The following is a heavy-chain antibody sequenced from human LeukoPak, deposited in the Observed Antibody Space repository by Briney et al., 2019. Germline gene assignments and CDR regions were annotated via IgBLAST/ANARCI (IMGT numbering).Heavy chain of an antibody. CDR1: GFTFSTYA. J-gene: IGHJ4*02. CDR3: AKDRRQWPTDFDY. CDR2: ISGSAGST. V-gene: IGHV3-23*01. Sequence: GGSLTLSCAASGFTFSTYAMIWVRQAPGKGLGWVSGISGSAGSTYYADSVKGRFTISRDNSKNTLYLQMNSLRAEDTAVYYCAKDRRQWPTDFDYWGQGTLVTVSS. D-gene: IGHD6-19*01.